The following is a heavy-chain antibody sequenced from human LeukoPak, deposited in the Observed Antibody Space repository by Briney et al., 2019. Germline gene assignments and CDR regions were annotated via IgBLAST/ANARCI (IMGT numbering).Heavy chain of an antibody. CDR3: ARVTYYDSLYYFDY. D-gene: IGHD5-12*01. J-gene: IGHJ4*02. CDR2: INWNGGST. CDR1: GFTFDDYG. V-gene: IGHV3-20*04. Sequence: PGGSLRLPCAASGFTFDDYGLSWVRQAPGKGLEWVSGINWNGGSTGYADSVKGRFTISRDNAKNSLYLQMNSLRAEDTALYYCARVTYYDSLYYFDYWGQGTLVTVSS.